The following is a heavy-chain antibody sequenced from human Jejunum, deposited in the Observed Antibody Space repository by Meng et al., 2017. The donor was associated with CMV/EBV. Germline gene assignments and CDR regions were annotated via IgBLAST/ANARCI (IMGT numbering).Heavy chain of an antibody. J-gene: IGHJ5*02. CDR3: ARLRVSCSSTSCYPNWFDP. CDR1: SG. CDR2: IRFDGSNK. Sequence: SGMHWVRQAPGKGLEWVAFIRFDGSNKYYADSVKGRFTISRDNSKNTLYLQMSSLRTEDTAVYYCARLRVSCSSTSCYPNWFDPWGQGTLVTVSS. V-gene: IGHV3-30*02. D-gene: IGHD2-2*01.